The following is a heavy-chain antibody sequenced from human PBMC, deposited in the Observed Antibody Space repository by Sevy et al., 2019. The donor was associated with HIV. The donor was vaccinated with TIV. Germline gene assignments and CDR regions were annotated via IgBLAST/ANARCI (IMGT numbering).Heavy chain of an antibody. CDR1: GFTFSSYG. CDR3: ARARGGSYSSGWYGDAFDI. CDR2: IWYDGSNK. J-gene: IGHJ3*02. D-gene: IGHD6-19*01. Sequence: GGSLRLSCAASGFTFSSYGMHWVRQAPGKGLEWVAVIWYDGSNKYYAHSVKGRFTISRDNSKNTLYLQMNSLRAEDTAVYYCARARGGSYSSGWYGDAFDIWGQGTMVTVSS. V-gene: IGHV3-33*01.